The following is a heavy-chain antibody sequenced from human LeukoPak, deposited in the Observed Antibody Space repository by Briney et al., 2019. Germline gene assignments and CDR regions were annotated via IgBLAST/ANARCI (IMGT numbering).Heavy chain of an antibody. CDR3: ASDSSGWYARLGY. J-gene: IGHJ4*02. D-gene: IGHD6-19*01. Sequence: PSETLSLTCAVYGGSFSGYYWSWIRQPPGKGLEWIGEINHSGSTNYNPSLKSRVTIPVDTSKNQFSLKLSSVTAADTAVYYCASDSSGWYARLGYWGQGTLVTVSS. CDR2: INHSGST. CDR1: GGSFSGYY. V-gene: IGHV4-34*01.